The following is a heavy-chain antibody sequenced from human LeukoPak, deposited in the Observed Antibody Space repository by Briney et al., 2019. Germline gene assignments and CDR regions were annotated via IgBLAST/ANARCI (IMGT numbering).Heavy chain of an antibody. CDR1: GFTFSNAR. V-gene: IGHV3-15*01. J-gene: IGHJ4*02. CDR3: TTGTYYDFWSGYREPENFDY. CDR2: IKSKTDGGTT. D-gene: IGHD3-3*01. Sequence: GGSLRLSCAASGFTFSNARMSWVRQAPGKGLEWVGRIKSKTDGGTTDYAAPVKGRFSISRDDSKNTLYLQMNSLKTEDTAVYYCTTGTYYDFWSGYREPENFDYWGQGTLVTVSS.